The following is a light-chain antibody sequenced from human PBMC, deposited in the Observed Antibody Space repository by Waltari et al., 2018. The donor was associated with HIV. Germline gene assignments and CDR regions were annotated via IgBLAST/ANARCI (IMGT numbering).Light chain of an antibody. J-gene: IGLJ2*01. Sequence: QSALTQPPSASGSLGQSVTIPSTAPTSDIGAYDFVSWFQQHPHSPPKLLLYEVTRRPATVADRFSGSRYGNTAFLTVAGLQPDDEATYFCSSYGDSLNVLFGGGTNVTVL. V-gene: IGLV2-8*01. CDR3: SSYGDSLNVL. CDR2: EVT. CDR1: TSDIGAYDF.